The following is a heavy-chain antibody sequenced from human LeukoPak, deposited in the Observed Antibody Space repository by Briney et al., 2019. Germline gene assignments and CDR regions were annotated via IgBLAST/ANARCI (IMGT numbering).Heavy chain of an antibody. V-gene: IGHV1-8*03. J-gene: IGHJ4*02. CDR1: GYTFTNYD. CDR2: MNPNSGNT. CDR3: ASPPSWGGLSSGSYYFDY. D-gene: IGHD6-19*01. Sequence: GASVKVSCKASGYTFTNYDINWVRQATGQGLEWMGWMNPNSGNTGYAQELQGRVTITRNTSISTAYMELSSLRSEDTAVYYCASPPSWGGLSSGSYYFDYWGQGTLVTVSS.